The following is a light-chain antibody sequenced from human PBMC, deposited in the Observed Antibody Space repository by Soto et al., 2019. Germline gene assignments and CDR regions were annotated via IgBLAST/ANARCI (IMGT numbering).Light chain of an antibody. J-gene: IGKJ1*01. V-gene: IGKV3-11*01. CDR1: QSVNSK. CDR3: QERTGWPPWT. CDR2: DAS. Sequence: EIVMTQSPATLSVSPGERVTFSCRASQSVNSKLAWYPPKPCQAPRLLIYDASKRASGFPARFSGSGSGTDFTLTISSLEPEDFAVYYCQERTGWPPWTFGQGTKVDIK.